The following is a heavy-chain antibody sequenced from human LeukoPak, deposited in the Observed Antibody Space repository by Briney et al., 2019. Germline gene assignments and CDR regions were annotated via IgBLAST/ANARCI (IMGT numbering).Heavy chain of an antibody. J-gene: IGHJ4*02. V-gene: IGHV4-31*03. CDR1: GGSISSGCYY. CDR3: ARSKKYYYYGSGSYYRVLDY. D-gene: IGHD3-10*01. CDR2: IYYSGST. Sequence: PSETLSLTCTVSGGSISSGCYYWSWIRQHPGKGLEWIGYIYYSGSTYYNPSLKSRVTISVDTSKNQFSLKLSSVTAADTAVYYCARSKKYYYYGSGSYYRVLDYWGQGNLGTGSS.